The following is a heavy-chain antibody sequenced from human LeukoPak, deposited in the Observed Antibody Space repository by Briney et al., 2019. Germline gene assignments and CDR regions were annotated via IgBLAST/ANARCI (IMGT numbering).Heavy chain of an antibody. CDR2: IYYSGST. CDR3: ARVTGYMTEDYFDY. Sequence: SETLSLTCTVSGGSISSSSYYWGWIRQPPGKGLEWIGSIYYSGSTYYNPSRKSRVTISVDTSKNQFSLKLSSVTAADTAVYYCARVTGYMTEDYFDYWGQGTLITVSS. V-gene: IGHV4-39*01. CDR1: GGSISSSSYY. D-gene: IGHD6-13*01. J-gene: IGHJ4*02.